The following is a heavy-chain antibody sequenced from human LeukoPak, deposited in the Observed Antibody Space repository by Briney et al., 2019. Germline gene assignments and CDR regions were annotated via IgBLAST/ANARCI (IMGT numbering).Heavy chain of an antibody. CDR1: GFTFSSYS. Sequence: GASLRLSCAASGFTFSSYSMNWVRQAPGKGLEWVSSISSSSSYIYYADSVKGRFTISRDNAKNSLYLQMNSLRAEDTAVYYCARAEPVWWLRYWGQGTLVTVSS. D-gene: IGHD5-12*01. CDR3: ARAEPVWWLRY. J-gene: IGHJ4*02. CDR2: ISSSSSYI. V-gene: IGHV3-21*01.